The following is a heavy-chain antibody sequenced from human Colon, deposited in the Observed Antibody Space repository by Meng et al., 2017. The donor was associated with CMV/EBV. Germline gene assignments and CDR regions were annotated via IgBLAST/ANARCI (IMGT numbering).Heavy chain of an antibody. CDR1: GYTFSDYY. J-gene: IGHJ4*02. V-gene: IGHV1-2*02. D-gene: IGHD6-19*01. CDR3: VRSSGWSLFDY. CDR2: IRSDGSAT. Sequence: QVRGMQSGAGVKEAGASVKVACKTSGYTFSDYYMHWVRQAPGQGLEWMGWIRSDGSATNYAQKFRGRVTMTRDASVSTAYMELSGLTSDDTAVYFCVRSSGWSLFDYWGPGALVTVSS.